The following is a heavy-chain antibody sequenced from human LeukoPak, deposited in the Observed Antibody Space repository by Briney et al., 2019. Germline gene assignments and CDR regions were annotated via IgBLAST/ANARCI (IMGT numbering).Heavy chain of an antibody. CDR2: ISIYSGNT. D-gene: IGHD7-27*01. Sequence: ASVNVSCKASGYTFTSHGLSWARQAPGQGLEWMGWISIYSGNTNYAQKFQDRISMTTDTSTSTAYMELRSLKSDDTAVYYCARDPGGTWGFDYWGQGALVTVSS. CDR3: ARDPGGTWGFDY. J-gene: IGHJ4*02. CDR1: GYTFTSHG. V-gene: IGHV1-18*01.